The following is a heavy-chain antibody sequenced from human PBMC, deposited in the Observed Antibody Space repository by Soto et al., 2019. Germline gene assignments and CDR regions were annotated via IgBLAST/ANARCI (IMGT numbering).Heavy chain of an antibody. J-gene: IGHJ4*02. CDR2: INPSGGST. CDR3: AREALAVGFDY. CDR1: RYTFTSYY. V-gene: IGHV1-46*01. Sequence: ASVKVSCKASRYTFTSYYMHWVRQAPGQGLEWMGIINPSGGSTSYAQKFQGRVTISVDTSKNQFSLKLSSVTAADTAVYYCAREALAVGFDYWGQGTLVTVSS. D-gene: IGHD1-26*01.